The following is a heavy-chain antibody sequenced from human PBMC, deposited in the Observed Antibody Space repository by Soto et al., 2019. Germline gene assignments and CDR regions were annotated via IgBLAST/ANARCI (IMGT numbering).Heavy chain of an antibody. CDR1: GFTFRNYA. D-gene: IGHD5-12*01. V-gene: IGHV3-30*04. J-gene: IGHJ6*02. CDR3: ARGNSIAYHYFGMDV. CDR2: MSSDGRSL. Sequence: QVQLVESGGGVVQPGTSLRLSCAASGFTFRNYALHWVRQAPGKGLEWVAGMSSDGRSLYYGDSVKGRFTISRDNYKNTLFLQMNSLRDEDTALYYCARGNSIAYHYFGMDVWGQGSTVTVSS.